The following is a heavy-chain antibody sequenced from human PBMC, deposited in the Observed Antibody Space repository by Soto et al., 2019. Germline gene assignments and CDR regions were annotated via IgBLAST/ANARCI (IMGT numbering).Heavy chain of an antibody. J-gene: IGHJ4*02. Sequence: QVQLVQSGAEVKKPGSSVKVSCKASGGTFSSYSISWVRQAPGQGLEWMGGIIPIFGTANYAQKFQGRVTITADESTRTAYMELSSLRSEDTAVYYCARGRGTTVTTGDYFEYWGQGTLVTVSS. CDR1: GGTFSSYS. V-gene: IGHV1-69*01. CDR3: ARGRGTTVTTGDYFEY. CDR2: IIPIFGTA. D-gene: IGHD4-17*01.